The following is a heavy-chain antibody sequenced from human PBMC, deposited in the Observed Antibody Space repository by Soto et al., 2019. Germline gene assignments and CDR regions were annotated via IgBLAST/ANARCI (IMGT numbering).Heavy chain of an antibody. V-gene: IGHV2-5*02. CDR2: IYWDADK. D-gene: IGHD7-27*01. CDR3: AHRRDSNWGFDY. CDR1: GFSLSTSGVG. Sequence: QITLKESGPPLVKPTQTLTLTCTFSGFSLSTSGVGVGWIRQPPGKALEWLALIYWDADKRYSPSLKSRLTLTKDTSKTQVVLTMTNMDPVDTATYYCAHRRDSNWGFDYWGQGTLVTVSS. J-gene: IGHJ4*02.